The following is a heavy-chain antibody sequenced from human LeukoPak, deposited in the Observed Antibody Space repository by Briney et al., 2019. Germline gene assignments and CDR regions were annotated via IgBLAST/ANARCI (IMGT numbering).Heavy chain of an antibody. D-gene: IGHD2-15*01. CDR1: GFTFSSFW. CDR3: AREGIDCSGGSCYSPPHFYMDV. V-gene: IGHV3-20*01. CDR2: INWNGGST. J-gene: IGHJ6*03. Sequence: GGSLRLSCAASGFTFSSFWMSWVRQVPGKGLEWVSSINWNGGSTGYADSVKGRFTISRDNARNSLYLQMNSLRVEDTALYHCAREGIDCSGGSCYSPPHFYMDVWGKGTTVTVSS.